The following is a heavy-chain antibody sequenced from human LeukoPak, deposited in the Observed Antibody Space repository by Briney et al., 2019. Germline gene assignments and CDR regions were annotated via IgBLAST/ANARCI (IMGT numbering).Heavy chain of an antibody. V-gene: IGHV3-23*01. Sequence: AGGSLRLSCAASGFTFNNYAMNWVRQAPGKGLEWVSGISGFGGSTYYAPSVKGRLTISRDNFGNMLYLHLDSLRVEDTAIYYCARRSGSSWSSFDYWGPGALVTVSS. D-gene: IGHD6-13*01. CDR1: GFTFNNYA. CDR2: ISGFGGST. CDR3: ARRSGSSWSSFDY. J-gene: IGHJ4*02.